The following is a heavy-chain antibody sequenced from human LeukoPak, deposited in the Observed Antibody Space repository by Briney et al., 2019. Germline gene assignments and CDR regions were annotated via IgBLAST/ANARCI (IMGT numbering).Heavy chain of an antibody. V-gene: IGHV3-53*01. CDR2: IYSGGST. Sequence: GGSLRLSCAASGFTVSSNYISWVRQAPGKGLEWVSVIYSGGSTYYADSVKGRFTISRDNSKKTLYLQMNSLRAEDTAVYYCARDAYSGSYYNPLDYWGQGTVVTVSA. D-gene: IGHD1-26*01. CDR1: GFTVSSNY. CDR3: ARDAYSGSYYNPLDY. J-gene: IGHJ4*02.